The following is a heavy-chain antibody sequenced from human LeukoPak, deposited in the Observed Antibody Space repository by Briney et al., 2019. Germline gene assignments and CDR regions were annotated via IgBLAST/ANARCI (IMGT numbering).Heavy chain of an antibody. V-gene: IGHV3-48*03. CDR1: GVTGRSDE. Sequence: SWSDTGVTGRSDEMSGVRQTTKKRLEWVSYISSGSTIYDADSVKGRFTISRDNAKNSLYLQMNSLRAEDTAVYYCARESIAVAGAPFDYWGQGTLVTVSS. CDR3: ARESIAVAGAPFDY. J-gene: IGHJ4*02. CDR2: ISSGSTI. D-gene: IGHD6-19*01.